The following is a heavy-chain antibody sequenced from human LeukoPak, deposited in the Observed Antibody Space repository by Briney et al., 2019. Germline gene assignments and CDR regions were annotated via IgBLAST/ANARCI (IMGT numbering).Heavy chain of an antibody. Sequence: ASVKVSCKVSGYTLTELSMHWVRQAPGKGLEWMGGFDPEDGETIYAQKFQGRVTMTEDTSTDTAYMELSSLRSEGTAVYYCARASWRDCSSTSCYFDYWGQGTLVTVSS. D-gene: IGHD2-2*01. CDR2: FDPEDGET. CDR3: ARASWRDCSSTSCYFDY. V-gene: IGHV1-24*01. CDR1: GYTLTELS. J-gene: IGHJ4*02.